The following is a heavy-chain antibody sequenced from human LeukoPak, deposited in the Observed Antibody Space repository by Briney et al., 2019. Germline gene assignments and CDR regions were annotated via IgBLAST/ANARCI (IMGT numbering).Heavy chain of an antibody. Sequence: GGSLRLSCAASGFTFDSYVMTWVRQAPGKGPEWISSISESGGSTYYADSVKGRFTISRDNSKNTHNLQINSLRAEDTAIYYCAKGGESYYNYYYMDVWGKGTTVSVSS. CDR2: ISESGGST. J-gene: IGHJ6*03. CDR1: GFTFDSYV. V-gene: IGHV3-23*01. CDR3: AKGGESYYNYYYMDV. D-gene: IGHD3-16*01.